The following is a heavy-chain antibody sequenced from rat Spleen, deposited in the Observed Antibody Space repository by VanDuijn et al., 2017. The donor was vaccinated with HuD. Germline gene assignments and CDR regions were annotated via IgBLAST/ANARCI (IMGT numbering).Heavy chain of an antibody. D-gene: IGHD1-4*01. CDR2: IWNHGGT. CDR1: GFSLTSYN. V-gene: IGHV2-41*01. CDR3: ASGIHDY. J-gene: IGHJ2*01. Sequence: QVQLKESGPGLVQPSQTLSLTCTVAGFSLTSYNVHWVRQPPGKGLEWMGVIWNHGGTDYNSAIKSRLSISRDTSKSQVFLKMNSLQTEDTAMYFCASGIHDYWGQGVMVTVSS.